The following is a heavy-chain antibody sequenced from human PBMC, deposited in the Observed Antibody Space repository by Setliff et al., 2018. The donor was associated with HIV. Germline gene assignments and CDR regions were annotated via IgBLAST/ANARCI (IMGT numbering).Heavy chain of an antibody. CDR1: GGTFSSYA. D-gene: IGHD3-22*01. V-gene: IGHV1-69*05. CDR3: ARDGIPASYYYDSSGKPEAYNWFDP. Sequence: ASVKVSCKASGGTFSSYAISWVRQAPGQGLEWMRGIIPIFGTANYAQKFQVRVTITTDESTSTAYMELSSLRSEDTAVYYCARDGIPASYYYDSSGKPEAYNWFDPWGQGTLVTVSS. J-gene: IGHJ5*02. CDR2: IIPIFGTA.